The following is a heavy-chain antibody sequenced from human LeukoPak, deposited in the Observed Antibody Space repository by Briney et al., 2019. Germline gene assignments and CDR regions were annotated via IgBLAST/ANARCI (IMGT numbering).Heavy chain of an antibody. CDR3: ASSYDSSGWGSNYYYYMDV. CDR1: GGSISSYY. Sequence: SETLSLTCTVSGGSISSYYWGWIRQPPGKGLEWIGSIYYSGSTYYNPSLKSRVTISVDTSKNQFSLKLSSVTAADTAVYYCASSYDSSGWGSNYYYYMDVWGKGTTVTVSS. J-gene: IGHJ6*03. CDR2: IYYSGST. V-gene: IGHV4-39*07. D-gene: IGHD3-22*01.